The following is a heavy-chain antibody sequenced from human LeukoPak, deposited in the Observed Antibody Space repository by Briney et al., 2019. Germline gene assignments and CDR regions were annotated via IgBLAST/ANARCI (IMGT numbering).Heavy chain of an antibody. CDR3: ARRGFSGTPPYYFDY. CDR1: GFTFSSYS. CDR2: ISSSSSYI. D-gene: IGHD2-2*01. J-gene: IGHJ4*02. Sequence: PGRSLRLSCAASGFTFSSYSMNWVRQAPGKGLEWVSSISSSSSYIYYADSVKGRFTISRDNAKNSLYLQMNSLRAEDTAVYYCARRGFSGTPPYYFDYWGQGTLVTVSS. V-gene: IGHV3-21*01.